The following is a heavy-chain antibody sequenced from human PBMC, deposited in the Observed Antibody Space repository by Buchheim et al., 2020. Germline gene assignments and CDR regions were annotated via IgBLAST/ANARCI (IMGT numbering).Heavy chain of an antibody. D-gene: IGHD2-21*02. Sequence: QVQLVESGGGVVQPGRSLRLSCAASGFTFSSYGMHWVRQAPGKGLEWVAVISYDGSNKYYADSVKGRFTISRDNSKNTLYLQMNSLRAEDTAVYYCAKPRRRYDDCYYFDYWGQGTL. CDR2: ISYDGSNK. V-gene: IGHV3-30*18. J-gene: IGHJ4*02. CDR3: AKPRRRYDDCYYFDY. CDR1: GFTFSSYG.